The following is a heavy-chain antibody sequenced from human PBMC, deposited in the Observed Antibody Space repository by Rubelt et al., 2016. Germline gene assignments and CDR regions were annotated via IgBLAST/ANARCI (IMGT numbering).Heavy chain of an antibody. CDR1: GASISSYY. J-gene: IGHJ4*02. Sequence: LQKPSETLSLTCSVSGASISSYYWSWIRQPPGKGLEWIASFYHTGSTTYNPSLKSRVTMSVDTSTTQFSLKVGSVTAADTAGYYRARVTPSQTYGSGGMCHLDSWGPGTLVTVSS. V-gene: IGHV4-59*01. CDR3: ARVTPSQTYGSGGMCHLDS. D-gene: IGHD2-15*01. CDR2: FYHTGST.